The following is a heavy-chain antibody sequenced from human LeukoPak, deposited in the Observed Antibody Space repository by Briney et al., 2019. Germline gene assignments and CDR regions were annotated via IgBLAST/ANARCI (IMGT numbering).Heavy chain of an antibody. CDR1: GLSVSSNY. J-gene: IGHJ6*02. CDR2: ISGSGGST. CDR3: AKTTPGSSWTRGYYYYGMDV. D-gene: IGHD6-13*01. Sequence: SGGSLRLSCVASGLSVSSNYMSWVRQAPGKGLEWVSAISGSGGSTYYADSVKGRFTISRDNSKNTLYLQMNSLRAEDTAVYYCAKTTPGSSWTRGYYYYGMDVWGQGTLVTVSS. V-gene: IGHV3-23*01.